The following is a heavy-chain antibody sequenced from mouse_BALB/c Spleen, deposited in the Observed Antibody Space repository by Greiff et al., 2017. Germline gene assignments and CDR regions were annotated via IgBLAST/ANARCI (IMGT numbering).Heavy chain of an antibody. CDR3: ARDYYGSAY. Sequence: VQLVESGGGLVQPGGSLRLSCATSGFTFTDYYMSWVRQPPGKGLEWLGMIWGDGSTDYNSALKSRLSISKDNSKSQVFLKMNSLQTDDTARYYCARDYYGSAYWGQGTLVTVSA. J-gene: IGHJ3*01. CDR1: GFTFTDYY. D-gene: IGHD1-1*01. V-gene: IGHV2-6-7*01. CDR2: IWGDGST.